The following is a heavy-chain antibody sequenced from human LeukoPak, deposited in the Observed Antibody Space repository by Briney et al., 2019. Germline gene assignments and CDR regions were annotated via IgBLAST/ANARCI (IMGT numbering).Heavy chain of an antibody. V-gene: IGHV4-34*01. CDR2: INHRGST. CDR1: GGSFSGYF. CDR3: ARCSIYYGDGSAYFDY. D-gene: IGHD4-17*01. J-gene: IGHJ4*02. Sequence: SETLSLTCSVYGGSFSGYFWTYIRQPPGKGLEWIGEINHRGSTSYNPSLKSRVTISRDTSKNQFSLRLTSVTAADTAVYYCARCSIYYGDGSAYFDYWGQGSLVTVSS.